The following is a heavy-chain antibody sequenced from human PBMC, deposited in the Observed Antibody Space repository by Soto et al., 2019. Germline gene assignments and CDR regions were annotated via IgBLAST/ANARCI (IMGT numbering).Heavy chain of an antibody. Sequence: EVQLVESGGGLVQPGGSLRLSCAASGFTFSRYWMHWVRQAPGKGLVWVSRINSDGSSTNYADSVKGRFTISRDNAKNTVYLQMNSLRVEDTAVYYCARDQGCVGVDNWGQGTLLTVSS. D-gene: IGHD2-15*01. CDR1: GFTFSRYW. J-gene: IGHJ4*02. CDR3: ARDQGCVGVDN. CDR2: INSDGSST. V-gene: IGHV3-74*01.